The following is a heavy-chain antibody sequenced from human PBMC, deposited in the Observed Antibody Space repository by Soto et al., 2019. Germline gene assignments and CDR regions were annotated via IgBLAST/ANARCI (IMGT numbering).Heavy chain of an antibody. CDR1: GGSISSGGYY. D-gene: IGHD1-7*01. V-gene: IGHV4-31*03. Sequence: PSETLSLTCTVSGGSISSGGYYWSWIRQHPGKGLEWIGYIYYSGSTYYNPSLKSRVTISVDTSKNQFSLKLSSVTAADTAVYYCARDNGGELELRRSWFDPWGQGTLVTVSS. CDR2: IYYSGST. J-gene: IGHJ5*02. CDR3: ARDNGGELELRRSWFDP.